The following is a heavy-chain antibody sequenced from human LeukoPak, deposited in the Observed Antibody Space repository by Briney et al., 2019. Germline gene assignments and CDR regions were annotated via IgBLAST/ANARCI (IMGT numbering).Heavy chain of an antibody. CDR1: GFTVSSNY. Sequence: GGSLRLSCAASGFTVSSNYMSWVRQAPGKGLEWVSVIYSGGSTNYADSVKGRFTISRDNSKNTRYIQMNSLRAEDAAVYYCARGQSSSFGGFDPWGQGTLVTVSS. CDR2: IYSGGST. CDR3: ARGQSSSFGGFDP. D-gene: IGHD6-6*01. J-gene: IGHJ5*02. V-gene: IGHV3-53*01.